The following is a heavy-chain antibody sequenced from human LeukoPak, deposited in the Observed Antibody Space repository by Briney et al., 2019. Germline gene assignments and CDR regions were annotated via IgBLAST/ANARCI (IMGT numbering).Heavy chain of an antibody. J-gene: IGHJ4*02. CDR2: IDPSDSYT. CDR1: GYSFTSYW. D-gene: IGHD3-22*01. CDR3: ASTSGYYYYFDY. V-gene: IGHV5-10-1*04. Sequence: GESLKISCKGSGYSFTSYWIGWVRQMPGKGLEWMGRIDPSDSYTNYSPSFQGQVTISADKSISTAYLQWSSLKASDTATYYCASTSGYYYYFDYWGQGTLVTVSS.